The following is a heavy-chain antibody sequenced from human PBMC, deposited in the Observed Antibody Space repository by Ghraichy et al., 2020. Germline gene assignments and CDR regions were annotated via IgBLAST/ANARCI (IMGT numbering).Heavy chain of an antibody. CDR1: GFTFSSYA. Sequence: GESLNISCAASGFTFSSYAMSWVRQAPGKGLEWVSAISGSGGSTYYADSVKGRFTISRDNSKNTLYLQMNSLRAEDTAVYYCAKWGTAKHSYFDYWGQGTLVTVSS. V-gene: IGHV3-23*01. J-gene: IGHJ4*02. CDR3: AKWGTAKHSYFDY. CDR2: ISGSGGST. D-gene: IGHD5-18*01.